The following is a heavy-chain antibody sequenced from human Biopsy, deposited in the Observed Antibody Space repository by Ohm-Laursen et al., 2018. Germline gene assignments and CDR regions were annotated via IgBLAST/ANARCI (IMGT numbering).Heavy chain of an antibody. D-gene: IGHD1-26*01. CDR3: ARVGVGAPSIDYFDS. J-gene: IGHJ4*02. CDR1: DGSINSYY. Sequence: SDTLSLTCTVSDGSINSYYWNWIRQPPGKRLEWIGNIYYSGSTNFNPSLKSRVTISVDRSKNHFSLELSSVTAADTAVYYCARVGVGAPSIDYFDSWGQGALVTVSP. V-gene: IGHV4-59*07. CDR2: IYYSGST.